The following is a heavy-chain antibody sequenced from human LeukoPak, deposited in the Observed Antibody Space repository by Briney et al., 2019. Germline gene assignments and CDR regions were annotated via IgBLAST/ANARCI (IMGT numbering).Heavy chain of an antibody. CDR1: GYTFTSYG. CDR2: IIAYNGNT. Sequence: GASVKVSCKASGYTFTSYGISWVRQAPGQGLEWMGWIIAYNGNTNYAQKLQGRVTMTTDTSTSTAYMELRSLRSDDTAVYYCATDRAYCTSTTCYRDNWFDPWGQGTLVTVSS. CDR3: ATDRAYCTSTTCYRDNWFDP. V-gene: IGHV1-18*01. J-gene: IGHJ5*02. D-gene: IGHD2-2*02.